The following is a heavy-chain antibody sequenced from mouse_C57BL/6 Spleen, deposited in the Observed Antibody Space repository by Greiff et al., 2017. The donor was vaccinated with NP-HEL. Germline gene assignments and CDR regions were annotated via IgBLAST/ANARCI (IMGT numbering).Heavy chain of an antibody. D-gene: IGHD1-1*01. J-gene: IGHJ2*01. V-gene: IGHV14-1*01. Sequence: VQLKQSGAELVRPGASVKLSCTASGFNIKDYYMHWVKQRPEKGLEWIGRLDPEDGDTEYAPKFKGKATMTADTSSNTAYLQLSSLTSEDTAVYYCTTRLIYYGSSYDYWGQGTTLTVSS. CDR3: TTRLIYYGSSYDY. CDR1: GFNIKDYY. CDR2: LDPEDGDT.